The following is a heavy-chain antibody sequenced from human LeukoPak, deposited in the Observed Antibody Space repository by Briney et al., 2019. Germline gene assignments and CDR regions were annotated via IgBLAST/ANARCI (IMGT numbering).Heavy chain of an antibody. CDR3: ASSSIFGVVISNP. CDR2: INHSGST. V-gene: IGHV4-34*01. D-gene: IGHD3-3*01. Sequence: GSLRLSCAASGFTFSSYAMSWIRQPPGKGLEWIGEINHSGSTNYNPSLKSRVTISVDTSKNQFSLKLSSVTAADTAVYYCASSSIFGVVISNPWGQGTLVTVSS. J-gene: IGHJ5*02. CDR1: GFTFSSYA.